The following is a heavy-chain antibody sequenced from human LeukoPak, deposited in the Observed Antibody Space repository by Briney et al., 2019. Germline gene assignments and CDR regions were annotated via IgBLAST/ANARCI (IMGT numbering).Heavy chain of an antibody. CDR2: ISGSGGST. CDR1: GFTFSSYA. J-gene: IGHJ4*02. Sequence: GGSLRLSCAASGFTFSSYAMSWVRQAPGKGLEWVSAISGSGGSTYYADSVKGRFTISRDNAKNSLYLQMNSLRAEDTAVYYCARGTYSSSWYVPDYFDYWGQGTLVTVSS. D-gene: IGHD6-13*01. V-gene: IGHV3-23*01. CDR3: ARGTYSSSWYVPDYFDY.